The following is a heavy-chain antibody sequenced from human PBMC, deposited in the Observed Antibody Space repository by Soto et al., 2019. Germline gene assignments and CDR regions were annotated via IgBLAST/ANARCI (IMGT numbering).Heavy chain of an antibody. CDR1: GFSLSNNG. Sequence: QVQLVESGGGVVQPGRSLRLSCAASGFSLSNNGMHWVRKAPGKGLEWVAVISYDGNNKYYADSVKGRFTISRDNSKNTVYLEMNNLRAEDTAMYYCAKGGSGNYLTYYYYYGMDVWGQGTTVTVSS. D-gene: IGHD3-22*01. J-gene: IGHJ6*02. CDR3: AKGGSGNYLTYYYYYGMDV. V-gene: IGHV3-30*18. CDR2: ISYDGNNK.